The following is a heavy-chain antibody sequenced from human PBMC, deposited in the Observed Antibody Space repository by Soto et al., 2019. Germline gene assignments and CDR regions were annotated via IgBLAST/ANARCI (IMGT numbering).Heavy chain of an antibody. CDR2: ISDRGRSI. D-gene: IGHD5-12*01. Sequence: LRLSCAASGFTFSNYVMSWVRQAPGKGLEWVSTISDRGRSIYYADSVKARFTISRDNSKNTLYLQMDSLGPDDTAVYYCAKGFSGYDYSVDYWGQGALVTVSS. CDR1: GFTFSNYV. CDR3: AKGFSGYDYSVDY. V-gene: IGHV3-23*01. J-gene: IGHJ4*02.